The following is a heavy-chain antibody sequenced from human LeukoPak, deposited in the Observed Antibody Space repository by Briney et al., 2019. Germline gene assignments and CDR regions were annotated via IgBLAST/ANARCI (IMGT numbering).Heavy chain of an antibody. CDR1: GGTFSSYA. J-gene: IGHJ3*02. Sequence: ASVKVSCKASGGTFSSYAISWVRQAPGQGLEWMGRIIPILGIANYAQKFQGRVTITADKSTSTAYMELSSLRSEDTAVYYCARGGSSYAFDIWGQGTMVTVSS. V-gene: IGHV1-69*04. CDR2: IIPILGIA. CDR3: ARGGSSYAFDI. D-gene: IGHD3-16*01.